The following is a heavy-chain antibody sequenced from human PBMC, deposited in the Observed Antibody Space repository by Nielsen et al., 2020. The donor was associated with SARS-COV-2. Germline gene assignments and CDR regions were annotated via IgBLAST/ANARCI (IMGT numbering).Heavy chain of an antibody. CDR3: ASLGQSGEFFFLSGAFDI. D-gene: IGHD3-10*01. V-gene: IGHV4-30-4*01. CDR2: IYYSGST. Sequence: LRLSCTVSGGSISSGDYYWSWIRQPPGKGLEWIGYIYYSGSTYYNPSLKSRVTISVDTSKNQFSLKLSSVTAADTAVYYCASLGQSGEFFFLSGAFDIWGQGTMVTVSS. J-gene: IGHJ3*02. CDR1: GGSISSGDYY.